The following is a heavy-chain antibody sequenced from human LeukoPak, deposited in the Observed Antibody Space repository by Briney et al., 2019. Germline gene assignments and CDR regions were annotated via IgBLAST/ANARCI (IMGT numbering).Heavy chain of an antibody. CDR3: ARDPYYYDSSGYYYAEYFQH. CDR1: GGTFSGYA. J-gene: IGHJ1*01. V-gene: IGHV1-69*13. CDR2: IIPIFGTA. D-gene: IGHD3-22*01. Sequence: SVKVSCKASGGTFSGYAISWVRLAPGQGLEWMGGIIPIFGTANYAQKFQGRVTITADESTSTAYMELSSLRSEDTAVYYCARDPYYYDSSGYYYAEYFQHWGQGTLVTVSS.